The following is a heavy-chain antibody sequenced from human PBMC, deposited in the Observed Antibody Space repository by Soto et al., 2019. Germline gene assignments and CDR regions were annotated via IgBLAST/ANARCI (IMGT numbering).Heavy chain of an antibody. CDR1: GFTFSSYA. V-gene: IGHV3-30-3*01. D-gene: IGHD2-15*01. CDR3: ARGGDRDIVVVVAAHPDY. J-gene: IGHJ4*02. CDR2: ISYDGSNK. Sequence: QVQLVESGGGVVQPGRSLRLSCAASGFTFSSYAMHWVRQAPGKGLEWVAVISYDGSNKYYADSVKGRFTISRDNSKNALYLQMNSLRAEDTAVYYCARGGDRDIVVVVAAHPDYGGQGTLVTVSS.